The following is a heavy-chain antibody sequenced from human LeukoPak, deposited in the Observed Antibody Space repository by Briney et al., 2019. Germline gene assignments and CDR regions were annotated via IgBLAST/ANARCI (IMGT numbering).Heavy chain of an antibody. V-gene: IGHV1-69*13. J-gene: IGHJ4*02. CDR2: IIPIFGTA. CDR3: ARPAAYHLPKEMFLYY. Sequence: ASVKVSCKSSGGTFSSSSISWVRQAPGQGLEWMGGIIPIFGTANYAQKFQGRVTITADESTRTAYMKLSSLRSEDPAVYYCARPAAYHLPKEMFLYYWGQGTLVTVSS. CDR1: GGTFSSSS. D-gene: IGHD2-2*01.